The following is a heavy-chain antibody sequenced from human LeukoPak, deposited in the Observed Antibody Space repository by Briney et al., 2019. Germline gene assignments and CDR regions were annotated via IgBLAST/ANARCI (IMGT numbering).Heavy chain of an antibody. CDR2: IFTSGGS. CDR3: ARGLYYFDTSGYSGNWYFDL. CDR1: GGSISTFY. V-gene: IGHV4-4*07. J-gene: IGHJ2*01. Sequence: SETLSLTCSVSGGSISTFYWSWVRQPAGKGLEWIGRIFTSGGSNYNPSLESRTTMSVDTSKNEISLKLTSVTAADTAVYYCARGLYYFDTSGYSGNWYFDLWGRGTLVTVSA. D-gene: IGHD3-22*01.